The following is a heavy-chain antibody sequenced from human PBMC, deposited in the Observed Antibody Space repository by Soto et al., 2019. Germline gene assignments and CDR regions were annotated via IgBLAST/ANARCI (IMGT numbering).Heavy chain of an antibody. J-gene: IGHJ5*02. V-gene: IGHV1-46*01. Sequence: QVQLVQSGTEVKRPGASVKVSCKASGYTLTSHYIHWVRQAPGQGLEWLGIINPSGGTTNYAQKSQGRVTMTRDTSTSTVYMELSSLRSEDTAVFYCVRGGIVVVPTAIPRTRNWFDPWGPGTLVTVSS. CDR2: INPSGGTT. CDR3: VRGGIVVVPTAIPRTRNWFDP. CDR1: GYTLTSHY. D-gene: IGHD2-2*01.